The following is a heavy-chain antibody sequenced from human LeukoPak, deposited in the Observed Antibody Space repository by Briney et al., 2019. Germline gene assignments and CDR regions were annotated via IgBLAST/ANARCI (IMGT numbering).Heavy chain of an antibody. Sequence: PGGSLRLSCAVSGFTFSNYEMNWVRQAPGKGLEWVSYMSSSGSTIYYSDTVKGHFTLSRYNAKNTLYLQVNSLRSDDTAVCYCARYYGGNAFDYWGQGTLVTVSS. V-gene: IGHV3-48*03. CDR3: ARYYGGNAFDY. D-gene: IGHD4-23*01. J-gene: IGHJ4*02. CDR2: MSSSGSTI. CDR1: GFTFSNYE.